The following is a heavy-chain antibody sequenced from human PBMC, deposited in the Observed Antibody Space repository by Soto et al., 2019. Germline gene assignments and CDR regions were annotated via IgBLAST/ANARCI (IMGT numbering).Heavy chain of an antibody. CDR2: ISSSGSTI. V-gene: IGHV3-11*01. D-gene: IGHD3-16*01. CDR3: TAKSYTLNVDY. CDR1: GFTFSDYY. J-gene: IGHJ4*02. Sequence: GGSLRLSCAASGFTFSDYYMSWIRQAPGKGLEWVSYISSSGSTIYYADSVKGRFTISRDNAKNSLYLQMNSLRAEDTAVYYCTAKSYTLNVDYWGQGTLVTVSS.